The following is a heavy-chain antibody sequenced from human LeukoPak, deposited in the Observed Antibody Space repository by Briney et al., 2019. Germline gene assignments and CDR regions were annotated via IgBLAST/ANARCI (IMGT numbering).Heavy chain of an antibody. Sequence: GGSLRLSCAASGFTFSSYSMNWVRQAPGKGLEWVSSISSSSSYIYYADSVKGRFTISRDNSKNTLYLQMNSLRAEDRAVYYCAKITIFAPADGGMDVWGQGTTVTVSS. J-gene: IGHJ6*02. CDR2: ISSSSSYI. V-gene: IGHV3-21*04. CDR1: GFTFSSYS. D-gene: IGHD3-3*01. CDR3: AKITIFAPADGGMDV.